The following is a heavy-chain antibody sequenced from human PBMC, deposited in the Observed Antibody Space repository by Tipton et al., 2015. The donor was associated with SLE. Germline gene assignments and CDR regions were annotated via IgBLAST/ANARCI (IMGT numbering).Heavy chain of an antibody. V-gene: IGHV4-34*01. D-gene: IGHD6-19*01. CDR2: INHSGST. CDR1: GGSFSDYS. CDR3: AISPEAVAGDAAFDI. J-gene: IGHJ3*02. Sequence: TLSLTCAVYGGSFSDYSWSWIRQPPGKGLEWIGEINHSGSTNYNPSLKSRVTISIDTSKNRFSRRLSSVTASDTAVYYCAISPEAVAGDAAFDIWGQGTMVTVSS.